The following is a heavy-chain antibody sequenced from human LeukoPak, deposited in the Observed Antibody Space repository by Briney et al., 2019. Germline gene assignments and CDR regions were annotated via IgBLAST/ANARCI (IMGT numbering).Heavy chain of an antibody. CDR1: GHTFPKNG. Sequence: ASVKLSCKTSGHTFPKNGISWVRQAPGQGLEWMGGVGGHTGHTKYTEKLQGRVIMTTDTSTTTRYMELRSLKYDDTAIYYCVTVGRLHYVLEDWAQGTVVRVSS. CDR2: VGGHTGHT. J-gene: IGHJ4*02. V-gene: IGHV1-18*01. CDR3: VTVGRLHYVLED. D-gene: IGHD1-20*01.